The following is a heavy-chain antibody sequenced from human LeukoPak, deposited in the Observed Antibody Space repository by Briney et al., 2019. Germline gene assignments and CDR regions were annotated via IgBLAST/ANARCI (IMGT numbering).Heavy chain of an antibody. J-gene: IGHJ4*02. D-gene: IGHD3-10*01. V-gene: IGHV3-23*01. CDR3: AKDPVVDYYGSGSYSDY. Sequence: GGSLRLSCAASGFTFSSYAMSWVRQAPGKGLEWVSAISGSGGSTYYADSVKGRFTISRDNSENTLYLQMNSLRAEDTAVYYCAKDPVVDYYGSGSYSDYWGQGTLVTVSS. CDR1: GFTFSSYA. CDR2: ISGSGGST.